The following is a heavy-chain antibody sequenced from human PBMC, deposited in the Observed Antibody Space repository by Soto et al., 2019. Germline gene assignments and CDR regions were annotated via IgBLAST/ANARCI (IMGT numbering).Heavy chain of an antibody. CDR2: IYNSGST. D-gene: IGHD3-16*01. J-gene: IGHJ4*02. CDR3: ARGGGSPDY. CDR1: GCSISSHY. Sequence: QVQLQESGPGLVKPSETLSLTCTVSGCSISSHYWRWLRQPPGMVLEYLGYIYNSGSTNYNPSLKSRVTISVDTSKHQFSLKLSSVTAAATAVYFCARGGGSPDYWGQGTLVTVYS. V-gene: IGHV4-59*11.